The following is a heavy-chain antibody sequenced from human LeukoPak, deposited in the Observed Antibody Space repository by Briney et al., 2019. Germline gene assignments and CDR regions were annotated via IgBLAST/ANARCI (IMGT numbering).Heavy chain of an antibody. D-gene: IGHD1-26*01. J-gene: IGHJ5*02. Sequence: SETLSLTCTDSGGSISSYYWSWIRQPPGKGLEWIGYIYYSGSTNYNPSLKSRVTISVDTSKNQFSLKLSSVTAADTAVYYCAREEEWELGSRRFDPWGQGTLVTVSS. CDR3: AREEEWELGSRRFDP. CDR1: GGSISSYY. V-gene: IGHV4-59*01. CDR2: IYYSGST.